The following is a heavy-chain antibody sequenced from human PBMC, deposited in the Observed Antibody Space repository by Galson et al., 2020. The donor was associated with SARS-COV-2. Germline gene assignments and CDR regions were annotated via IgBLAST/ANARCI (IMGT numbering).Heavy chain of an antibody. CDR1: GGSIRSREYN. D-gene: IGHD3-10*01. CDR2: IYYTGST. Sequence: SETLSLTCTVSGGSIRSREYNWSGVRQSTGKGREWIGDIYYTGSTYYSPSLKSRLTISIDRSKSQFSLNVRSVTAADTAFYYCARVIGVREVFDLWGQGTLVTVSS. V-gene: IGHV4-30-4*01. CDR3: ARVIGVREVFDL. J-gene: IGHJ4*02.